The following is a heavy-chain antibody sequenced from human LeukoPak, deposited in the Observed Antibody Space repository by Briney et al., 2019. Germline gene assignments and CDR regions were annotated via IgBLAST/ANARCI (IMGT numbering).Heavy chain of an antibody. CDR1: GGSIRTYY. CDR2: IYHSGST. V-gene: IGHV4-59*08. CDR3: ARHGEHKLRSGYYYMVDV. J-gene: IGHJ6*02. D-gene: IGHD2-15*01. Sequence: PSETLSLTCTVSGGSIRTYYWSWIRQTPGKGLEWIGYIYHSGSTNSNPSLKGRVTISLDTSKNQFSPKVMSVTAADTAVYYCARHGEHKLRSGYYYMVDVWGQGTTVTVSS.